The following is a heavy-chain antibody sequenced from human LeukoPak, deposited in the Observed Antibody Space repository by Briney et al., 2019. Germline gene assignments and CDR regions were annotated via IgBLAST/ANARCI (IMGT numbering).Heavy chain of an antibody. D-gene: IGHD2-2*01. V-gene: IGHV4-4*07. J-gene: IGHJ5*02. CDR2: IYTSGST. CDR3: AREDPPMNWFDP. Sequence: PSETLSLTCSFSGGSISGYFWSWIRQPAGKGLEWIGRIYTSGSTNYNPSLKSRVTISVDTSKNQFSLKLSSVTAADTAVYYCAREDPPMNWFDPWGQGTLVTVSS. CDR1: GGSISGYF.